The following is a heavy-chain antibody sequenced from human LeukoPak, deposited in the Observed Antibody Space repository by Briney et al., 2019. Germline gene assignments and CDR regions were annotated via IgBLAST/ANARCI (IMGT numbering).Heavy chain of an antibody. D-gene: IGHD3-22*01. CDR1: GGSFSGYY. J-gene: IGHJ6*03. CDR3: ARRPYYYDTSTYWGSYYYYYMDV. Sequence: PSETLSLTCAVYGGSFSGYYWSWIRQPPGKGLEWIGEINHRGSTNYNPSLKSRVTISVDTSKNQFSLKLNSVTAADMAVYYCARRPYYYDTSTYWGSYYYYYMDVWGKGTTVTISS. V-gene: IGHV4-34*01. CDR2: INHRGST.